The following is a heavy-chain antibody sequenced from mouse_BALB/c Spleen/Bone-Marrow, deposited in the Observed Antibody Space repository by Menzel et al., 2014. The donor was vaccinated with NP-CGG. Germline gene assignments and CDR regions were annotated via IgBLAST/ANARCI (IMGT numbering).Heavy chain of an antibody. J-gene: IGHJ3*01. CDR2: IYPGDGDT. CDR1: GYAFSSYW. V-gene: IGHV1-80*01. CDR3: AREDGSSPFAY. D-gene: IGHD1-1*01. Sequence: VHLVESGAELVRPGSSVKISCKASGYAFSSYWMNWVKQRPGQGLEWIGQIYPGDGDTNYNGKFKGKATLTADKSSSTAYMQLSSLTSEDSAVYFCAREDGSSPFAYWGQGTPATVSA.